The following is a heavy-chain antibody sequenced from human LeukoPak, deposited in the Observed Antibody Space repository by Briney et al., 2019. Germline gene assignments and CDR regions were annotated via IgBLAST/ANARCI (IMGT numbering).Heavy chain of an antibody. D-gene: IGHD5-24*01. CDR3: ARGRGRWLQLDFDY. CDR1: GGSIRSSTYY. CDR2: IYYSGTT. Sequence: SETLSLTCSVSGGSIRSSTYYWGWIRQPPGKGLEWIGIIYYSGTTYYNPSLKSRVTISVDTSKNQFSLKLSSVTAADTAVYYCARGRGRWLQLDFDYWGQGTLVTVSS. J-gene: IGHJ4*02. V-gene: IGHV4-39*01.